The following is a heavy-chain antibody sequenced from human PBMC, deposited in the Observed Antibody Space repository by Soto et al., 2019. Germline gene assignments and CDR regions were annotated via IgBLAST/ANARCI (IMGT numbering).Heavy chain of an antibody. CDR2: INHNSGGT. V-gene: IGHV1-2*04. J-gene: IGHJ3*02. Sequence: ASVKVSCKASGYTFTGYYMHWVRQAPGQGLEWMGWINHNSGGTNYAQKFQGWVTMTRDKSISTAYMELSRLRSDDTAVYYCARDNCSSTSCYDAFDIWGQGTMVTVSS. CDR1: GYTFTGYY. CDR3: ARDNCSSTSCYDAFDI. D-gene: IGHD2-2*01.